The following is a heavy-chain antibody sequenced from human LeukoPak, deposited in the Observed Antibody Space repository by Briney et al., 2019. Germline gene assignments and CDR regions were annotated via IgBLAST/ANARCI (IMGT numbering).Heavy chain of an antibody. Sequence: ASVKVSCKAPGSTFTNYDINWVRQASGQGLEWMGYMEPNSGNTGYAQKFQGRVTMTRDTSISTAYMELSSLTSEDTAVYYCATELRWKDHWGQGTLVTVSS. CDR2: MEPNSGNT. CDR3: ATELRWKDH. J-gene: IGHJ4*02. CDR1: GSTFTNYD. D-gene: IGHD4-23*01. V-gene: IGHV1-8*01.